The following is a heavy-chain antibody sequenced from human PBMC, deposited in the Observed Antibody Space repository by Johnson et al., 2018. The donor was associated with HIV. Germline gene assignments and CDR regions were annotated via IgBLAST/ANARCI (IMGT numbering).Heavy chain of an antibody. Sequence: QVQLVESGGGVVQPGRSLRLSCVASGFTITTYGMHWVRQAPGKGLEWVAVIWYDGNNKYYADSVKGRFTISRDNSKNTLYLQMNSLRAEDTAVYYCARENWGQRMNAFDIWGQGTMVTVSS. J-gene: IGHJ3*02. CDR1: GFTITTYG. V-gene: IGHV3-33*01. CDR2: IWYDGNNK. CDR3: ARENWGQRMNAFDI. D-gene: IGHD7-27*01.